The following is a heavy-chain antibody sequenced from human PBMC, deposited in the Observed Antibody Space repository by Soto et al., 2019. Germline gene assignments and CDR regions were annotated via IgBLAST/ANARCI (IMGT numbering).Heavy chain of an antibody. CDR3: AREWRLAYCGGDCQSFDY. CDR1: GYTFTSYG. Sequence: ASVKVSCKASGYTFTSYGISWVRQAPGQGLEWMGWISAYNGNTNYAQKLQGRVTMTTDTSTSTAYIELRSLRSDDTAVYYCAREWRLAYCGGDCQSFDYWGQGTLVTVSS. V-gene: IGHV1-18*01. J-gene: IGHJ4*02. CDR2: ISAYNGNT. D-gene: IGHD2-21*02.